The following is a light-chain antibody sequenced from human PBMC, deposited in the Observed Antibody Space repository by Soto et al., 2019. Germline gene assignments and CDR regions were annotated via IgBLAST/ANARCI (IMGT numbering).Light chain of an antibody. V-gene: IGKV1-39*01. J-gene: IGKJ3*01. CDR2: AAS. Sequence: DIQMTQSPSSLSASVGDRVTITLRASQSISSYLNWYQQKPGKAPKLLIYAASSLQSGVPSRFSGSGSGTGFTLTISSLQPEDFATYYCQQSYSTPPATFGPGTKVDI. CDR1: QSISSY. CDR3: QQSYSTPPAT.